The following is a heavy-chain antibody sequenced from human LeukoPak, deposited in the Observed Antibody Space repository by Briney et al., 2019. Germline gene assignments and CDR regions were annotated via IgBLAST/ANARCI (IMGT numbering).Heavy chain of an antibody. J-gene: IGHJ4*02. D-gene: IGHD3-22*01. CDR2: IWYDGSKK. Sequence: PGGSLRLSCAASGFIFSSYGMHWVRQAPGKGLEWVALIWYDGSKKDYADSVKGRFTISRDNSKNTLYLQMSSLSAEDTAVYYCARTFGEGSSGYYRDYWGRGTLVTVSS. CDR1: GFIFSSYG. V-gene: IGHV3-33*01. CDR3: ARTFGEGSSGYYRDY.